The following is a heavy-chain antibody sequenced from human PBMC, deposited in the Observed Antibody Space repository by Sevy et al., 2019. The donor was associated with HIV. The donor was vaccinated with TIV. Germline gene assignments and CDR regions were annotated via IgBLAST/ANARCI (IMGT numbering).Heavy chain of an antibody. J-gene: IGHJ4*02. D-gene: IGHD3-10*01. CDR2: IRYDGSNK. V-gene: IGHV3-30*02. CDR1: GFTFSSYG. CDR3: AKLAQYYYGYGNPNSGIDY. Sequence: GGSLRLSCAASGFTFSSYGMHWVRQAPGKGLEWVAFIRYDGSNKYYADSVKGRFTISRDNSKNTLYLQMNSLRAEDTAVYYCAKLAQYYYGYGNPNSGIDYWGQGTLVTVS.